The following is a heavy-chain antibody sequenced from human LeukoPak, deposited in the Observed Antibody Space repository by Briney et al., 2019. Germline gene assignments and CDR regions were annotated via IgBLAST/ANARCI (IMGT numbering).Heavy chain of an antibody. J-gene: IGHJ3*02. V-gene: IGHV5-51*01. CDR1: GYSFTSYW. D-gene: IGHD3-10*01. CDR2: IYPGDSDT. Sequence: GESLKISCKGSGYSFTSYWIGWVRQMPGKGLEWMGIIYPGDSDTRYSPSFQGQVTISADKSISTAYLRWSSLKASDTAMYYCARPTADYYGSGSFPPDAFDIWGQGTMVTVSS. CDR3: ARPTADYYGSGSFPPDAFDI.